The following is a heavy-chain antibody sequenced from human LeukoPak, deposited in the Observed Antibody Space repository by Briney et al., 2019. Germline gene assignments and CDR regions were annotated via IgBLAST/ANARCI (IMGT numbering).Heavy chain of an antibody. CDR1: GFTFSSYV. D-gene: IGHD3-22*01. J-gene: IGHJ4*02. V-gene: IGHV3-11*01. CDR3: ARDLSYYDSSGGIGY. CDR2: ISSSGSTI. Sequence: TGGSLRLSCAASGFTFSSYVMSWIRQAPGKGLEWVSYISSSGSTIYYADSVKGRFTISRDNAKNSLYLQMNSLRAEDTAVYYCARDLSYYDSSGGIGYWGQGTLVTVSS.